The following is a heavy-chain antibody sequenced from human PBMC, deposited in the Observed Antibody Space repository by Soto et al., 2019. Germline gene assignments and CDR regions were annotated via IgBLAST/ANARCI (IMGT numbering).Heavy chain of an antibody. J-gene: IGHJ4*02. D-gene: IGHD6-6*01. V-gene: IGHV3-48*03. CDR1: GFTFSSYE. Sequence: GGSLRLSCAASGFTFSSYEMNWVRQAPGKGLEWVSYISSSGSTIYYADSVKGRFTISRDNAKNSLYLQMNSLRAEDTAVYYCASFSSSSDYWGQGTLVTVSS. CDR2: ISSSGSTI. CDR3: ASFSSSSDY.